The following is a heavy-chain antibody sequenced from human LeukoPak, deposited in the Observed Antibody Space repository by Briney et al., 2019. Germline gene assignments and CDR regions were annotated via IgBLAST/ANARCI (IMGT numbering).Heavy chain of an antibody. CDR3: ALGVRGFDAFDI. CDR2: IWYDGSNK. D-gene: IGHD3-10*01. Sequence: SGGSLRLSCAASGFTFSSYGMHWVRQAPGKGLEWVAVIWYDGSNKYYADSVKGRFTISRDNSKNTLYLQVNSLRAEDTAVYYCALGVRGFDAFDIWGQGTMVTVSS. J-gene: IGHJ3*02. CDR1: GFTFSSYG. V-gene: IGHV3-33*01.